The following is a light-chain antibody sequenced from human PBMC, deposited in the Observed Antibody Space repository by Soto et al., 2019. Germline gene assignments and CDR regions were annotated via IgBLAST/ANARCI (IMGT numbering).Light chain of an antibody. J-gene: IGKJ4*01. CDR1: QSVSSY. CDR2: DES. CDR3: QQYGSSPT. Sequence: EIVFTQSPATLSLSPGERSTLSCRASQSVSSYLAWYQQKPGQSPRLLIYDESNRATGIPARFSGSGSGTDFTLTISRLEPEDFAVYYCQQYGSSPTFGGGTQVDIK. V-gene: IGKV3-11*01.